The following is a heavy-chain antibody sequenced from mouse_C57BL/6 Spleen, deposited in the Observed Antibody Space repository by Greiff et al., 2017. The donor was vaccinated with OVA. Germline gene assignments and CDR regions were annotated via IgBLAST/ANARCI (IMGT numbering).Heavy chain of an antibody. J-gene: IGHJ4*01. V-gene: IGHV1-80*01. CDR2: IYPGDGDT. D-gene: IGHD1-1*01. Sequence: VQLQQSGAELVKPGASVKISCKASGYAFSSYWMNWVKQRPGKGLAWIGQIYPGDGDTNYNGKFKGKATLTADKSSSTAYMPLSSLTSEDSGVYFCAREGITTVVAYYAMDYWGKGTSVTVSS. CDR3: AREGITTVVAYYAMDY. CDR1: GYAFSSYW.